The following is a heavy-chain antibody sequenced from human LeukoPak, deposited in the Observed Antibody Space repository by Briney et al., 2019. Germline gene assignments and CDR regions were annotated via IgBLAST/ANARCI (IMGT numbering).Heavy chain of an antibody. V-gene: IGHV4-4*07. D-gene: IGHD2-2*01. J-gene: IGHJ6*02. Sequence: SETLSLTCTVSGGSISSYYWSWIRQPAGKGLEWIGRIYTSGSTNYNPSLKSQVTMSVDTSKNQFSLKLSSVTAADTAVYYCARQGGYQLLGSYYYGMDVWGQGTTVTVSS. CDR2: IYTSGST. CDR3: ARQGGYQLLGSYYYGMDV. CDR1: GGSISSYY.